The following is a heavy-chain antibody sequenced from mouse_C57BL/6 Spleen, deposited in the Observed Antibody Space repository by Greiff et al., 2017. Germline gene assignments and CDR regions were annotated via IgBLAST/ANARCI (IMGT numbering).Heavy chain of an antibody. V-gene: IGHV5-17*01. CDR2: ISSGSSTI. D-gene: IGHD2-2*01. CDR1: GFTFSDYG. Sequence: VQLQQSGGGLVKPGGSLKLSCAASGFTFSDYGMHWVRQAPEKGLEWVAYISSGSSTIYYADPVKGRFTISRDNAKNTLFLQMTSLRSEDTAMYYCARSYGYDWFAYWGQGTLVTVSA. CDR3: ARSYGYDWFAY. J-gene: IGHJ3*01.